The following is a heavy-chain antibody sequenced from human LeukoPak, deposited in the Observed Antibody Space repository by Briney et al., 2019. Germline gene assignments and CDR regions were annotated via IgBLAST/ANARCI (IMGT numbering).Heavy chain of an antibody. CDR1: GFTFSSYG. CDR2: ISYDGSNK. Sequence: SGGSLRLSCAASGFTFSSYGMHWVRQAPDKGLEWVAVISYDGSNKYYADSVKGRFTISRDNSKNTLYLQMNSLRAEDMAVYYCVKRWTGTTIGQQDYWGLGTLVTVSS. D-gene: IGHD1-1*01. J-gene: IGHJ4*02. V-gene: IGHV3-30*18. CDR3: VKRWTGTTIGQQDY.